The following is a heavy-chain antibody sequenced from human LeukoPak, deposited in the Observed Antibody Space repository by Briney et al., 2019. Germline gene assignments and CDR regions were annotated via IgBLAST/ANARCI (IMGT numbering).Heavy chain of an antibody. CDR3: ARDANIVVVPAAIYGDY. Sequence: GGSLRLSCAASGFTFSGYAMHWVRQAPGKGLEWVAVISYDGSNKYYADSVKGRFTISRDNSKNTLYLQMNSLRAEDTAVYYCARDANIVVVPAAIYGDYWGQGTLVTVSS. J-gene: IGHJ4*02. V-gene: IGHV3-30-3*01. D-gene: IGHD2-2*01. CDR2: ISYDGSNK. CDR1: GFTFSGYA.